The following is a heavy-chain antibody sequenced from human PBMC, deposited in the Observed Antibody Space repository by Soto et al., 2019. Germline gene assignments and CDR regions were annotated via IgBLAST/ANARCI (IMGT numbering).Heavy chain of an antibody. CDR2: IYYSEST. Sequence: SETLSLTCTVSGGSISSYYWSWIRQPPGKGLEWIGYIYYSESTNYNPSLKSRVTISVDTSKNQFSLKLSSVTAADTAVYYCARDGYCSGGRCYLMAVWGQGTTVTVSS. V-gene: IGHV4-59*01. D-gene: IGHD2-15*01. CDR1: GGSISSYY. J-gene: IGHJ6*02. CDR3: ARDGYCSGGRCYLMAV.